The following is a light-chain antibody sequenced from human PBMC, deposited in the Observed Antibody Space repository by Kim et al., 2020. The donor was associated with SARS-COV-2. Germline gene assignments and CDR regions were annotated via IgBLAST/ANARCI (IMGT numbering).Light chain of an antibody. CDR1: SSYIGADFD. Sequence: RVTISCTGSSSYIGADFDVHWYQQLPGTAPKLLIYGNTNRPSGVPDRFSVSKSGTSASLAITGLQAEDEADYYCQSYDSSLSDSVFGGGTKLTVL. CDR3: QSYDSSLSDSV. V-gene: IGLV1-40*01. CDR2: GNT. J-gene: IGLJ2*01.